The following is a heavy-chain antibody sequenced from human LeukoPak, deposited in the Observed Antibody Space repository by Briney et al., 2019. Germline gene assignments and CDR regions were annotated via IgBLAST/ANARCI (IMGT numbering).Heavy chain of an antibody. CDR3: ARYGDGYDFKY. CDR2: IYYSGST. Sequence: PETLSLTCTVSGGSISSYYWSWIRQPPGKGLEWIGYIYYSGSTNYNPSLKSRVTISVDTSKNQFSLKLSSVTAADTAVYYCARYGDGYDFKYWGQGTLVTVSS. D-gene: IGHD5-24*01. V-gene: IGHV4-59*01. J-gene: IGHJ4*02. CDR1: GGSISSYY.